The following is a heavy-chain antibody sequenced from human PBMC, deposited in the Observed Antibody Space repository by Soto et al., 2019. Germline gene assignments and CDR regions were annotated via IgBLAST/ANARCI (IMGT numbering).Heavy chain of an antibody. CDR2: ISSSSSYI. CDR3: VREGEGEYQLLYGPHFDY. Sequence: GGSLRLSCAASGFTFSSYSMNWVRQAPGKGLEWVSSISSSSSYIYYADSVKGRFTISRDNAKNSLYLQMNSLRAEDTAVYYCVREGEGEYQLLYGPHFDYWGQGTLVTVSS. CDR1: GFTFSSYS. V-gene: IGHV3-21*01. J-gene: IGHJ4*02. D-gene: IGHD2-2*01.